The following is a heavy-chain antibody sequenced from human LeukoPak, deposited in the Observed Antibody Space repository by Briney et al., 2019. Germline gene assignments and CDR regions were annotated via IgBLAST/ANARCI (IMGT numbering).Heavy chain of an antibody. CDR1: GVTFSSYS. CDR2: INWNGGST. CDR3: AREAYYYGSGSYTDY. V-gene: IGHV3-20*01. J-gene: IGHJ4*02. Sequence: GSLRLSCAASGVTFSSYSMNWVLQAPRKRLEWVSGINWNGGSTGYADSVKGRFTNSRDNAKNSLYLQMNSLRAEDTALYHCAREAYYYGSGSYTDYWGQGTLVTVSS. D-gene: IGHD3-10*01.